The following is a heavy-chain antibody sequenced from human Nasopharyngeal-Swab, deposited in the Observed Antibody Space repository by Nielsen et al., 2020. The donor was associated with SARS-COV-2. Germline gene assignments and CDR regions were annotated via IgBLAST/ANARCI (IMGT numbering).Heavy chain of an antibody. D-gene: IGHD2-2*01. Sequence: WSRKRPGKGLEWGAVIWYDGSNKYYADSVKGRFTIPRDNSKNTLYLQMNSLRAEDTAVYYCARGVLGYCSSTSCYAGPSYYYYYMDVWGKGTTVTVSS. CDR3: ARGVLGYCSSTSCYAGPSYYYYYMDV. V-gene: IGHV3-33*01. J-gene: IGHJ6*03. CDR2: IWYDGSNK.